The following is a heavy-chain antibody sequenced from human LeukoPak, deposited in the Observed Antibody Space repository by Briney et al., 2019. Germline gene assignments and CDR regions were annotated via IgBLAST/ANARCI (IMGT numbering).Heavy chain of an antibody. CDR2: IKQDGSEK. CDR1: GFTFSSYW. CDR3: ARVPFSVVDGGYFDY. J-gene: IGHJ4*02. V-gene: IGHV3-7*01. D-gene: IGHD2-15*01. Sequence: GGSLRLSCAASGFTFSSYWMSWVRQAPGKGLEWVANIKQDGSEKYYVDSVKGRFTISRDNAKNSLYLQMNSLRAEDTAVYYCARVPFSVVDGGYFDYWGQGTLVTVSS.